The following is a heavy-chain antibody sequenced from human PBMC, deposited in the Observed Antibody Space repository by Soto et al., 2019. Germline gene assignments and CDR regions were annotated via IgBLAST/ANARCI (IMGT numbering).Heavy chain of an antibody. CDR3: ATGRGVRGVIITTYYYYGLDV. Sequence: PSETLSLTCAVYGGSFSGYYWSWIRQPPGKGLEWIGEINHSGSTNYNPSLKSRVTISVDTSKNQFSLKLSFVSAADTAVYYCATGRGVRGVIITTYYYYGLDVWGQGTTVTVSS. V-gene: IGHV4-34*01. CDR1: GGSFSGYY. CDR2: INHSGST. D-gene: IGHD3-10*01. J-gene: IGHJ6*02.